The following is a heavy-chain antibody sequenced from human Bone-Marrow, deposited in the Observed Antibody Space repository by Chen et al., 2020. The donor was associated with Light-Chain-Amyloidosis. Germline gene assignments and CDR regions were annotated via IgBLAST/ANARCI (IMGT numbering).Heavy chain of an antibody. Sequence: QAQLVQSGTEVKEPGSSVKVSCKASGDTFKNYAINWVRQAPGQGLEWMGGIIPIFGTTHYAQKFQGRVTIIADTSTNTAYMEVSSLRPADTAVYYCARVSPRGIYYGVNYYFGLAVWGQGTTVIVSS. V-gene: IGHV1-69*06. D-gene: IGHD4-17*01. J-gene: IGHJ6*02. CDR3: ARVSPRGIYYGVNYYFGLAV. CDR1: GDTFKNYA. CDR2: IIPIFGTT.